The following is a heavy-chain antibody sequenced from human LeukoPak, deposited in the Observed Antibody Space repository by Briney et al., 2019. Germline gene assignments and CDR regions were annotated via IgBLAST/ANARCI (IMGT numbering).Heavy chain of an antibody. CDR2: IWYDGRNK. Sequence: PGRSLRLSCAASGFTFSSYVMHGVRQAPGKGREGVAVIWYDGRNKYYADSVKGRFTISRDNSKNTLYLQMQSLRAEDTAVYDXXXGXYXXSGYFFDYWGQGTLVTVSS. J-gene: IGHJ4*02. CDR3: XXGXYXXSGYFFDY. D-gene: IGHD3-22*01. CDR1: GFTFSSYV. V-gene: IGHV3-33*01.